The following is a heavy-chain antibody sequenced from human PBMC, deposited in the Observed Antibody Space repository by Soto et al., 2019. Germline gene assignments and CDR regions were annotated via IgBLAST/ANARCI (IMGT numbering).Heavy chain of an antibody. Sequence: EVQLLESGGGLVQPGGSLRLSCAASGFTFSSYAMSWVRQAPGKGLEWVSSISGSGGTTYHADSVKGRFTISRDNSKNTLDLQMNSLRAGDTAVYYCAKNPGCSGWLKGLDYWGQGTLVTVSS. D-gene: IGHD6-19*01. V-gene: IGHV3-23*01. CDR1: GFTFSSYA. J-gene: IGHJ4*02. CDR2: ISGSGGTT. CDR3: AKNPGCSGWLKGLDY.